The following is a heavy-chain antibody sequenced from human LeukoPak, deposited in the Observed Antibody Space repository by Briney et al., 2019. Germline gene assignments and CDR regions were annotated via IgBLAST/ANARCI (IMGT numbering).Heavy chain of an antibody. Sequence: GRSLRLSCAASGFTFSSYGMHWVRQAPGKGLEWVAVISYDGSNKYYADSVKGRFTISRDNSKNTLYLQMNSLRAEDTAVYYCAKSPRYSYGYISGYYYGMDVWGQGTTVTVSS. CDR3: AKSPRYSYGYISGYYYGMDV. CDR1: GFTFSSYG. V-gene: IGHV3-30*18. D-gene: IGHD5-18*01. CDR2: ISYDGSNK. J-gene: IGHJ6*02.